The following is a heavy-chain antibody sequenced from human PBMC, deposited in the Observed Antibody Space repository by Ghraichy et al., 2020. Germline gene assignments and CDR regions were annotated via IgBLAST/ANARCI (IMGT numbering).Heavy chain of an antibody. V-gene: IGHV3-23*01. CDR3: ATMTTVIGARFVAMGYKYYF. CDR2: SGSGGST. D-gene: IGHD4-17*01. Sequence: SGSGGSTYYADSVKDRFTISRDNSKNTLYMQMNSLRAEDTAVYYCATMTTVIGARFVAMGYKYYF. J-gene: IGHJ4*01.